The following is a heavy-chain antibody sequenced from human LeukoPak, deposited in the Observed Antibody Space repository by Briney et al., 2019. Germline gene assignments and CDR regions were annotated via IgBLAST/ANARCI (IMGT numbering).Heavy chain of an antibody. V-gene: IGHV4-4*09. CDR1: GASPY. CDR3: ARGYGWFDP. CDR2: IYSTTGTT. J-gene: IGHJ5*02. D-gene: IGHD3-10*01. Sequence: PSETLSLTCTVSGASPYWTWIRQPPGKGLEWIGYIYSTTGTTNSNPSLKSRVTMSLDTSKKHLSLKLSAVTAADTAVYYCARGYGWFDPWGQGTLVTVSS.